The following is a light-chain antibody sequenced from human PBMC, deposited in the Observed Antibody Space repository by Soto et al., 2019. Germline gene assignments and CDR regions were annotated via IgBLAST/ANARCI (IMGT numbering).Light chain of an antibody. Sequence: QPVLTQSPSASASLGASVKLPCTLSGGHSTYAITWHQQLPGKAPRFLMKITSDGSHTMGDGIPDRFSASKSGAVRYLTISSLESEDEADYYCQTWGTGIQVFGGGTKLTVL. V-gene: IGLV4-69*02. CDR2: ITSDGSH. J-gene: IGLJ3*02. CDR3: QTWGTGIQV. CDR1: GGHSTYA.